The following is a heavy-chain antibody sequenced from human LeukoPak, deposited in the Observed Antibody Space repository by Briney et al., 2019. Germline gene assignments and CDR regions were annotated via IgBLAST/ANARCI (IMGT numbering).Heavy chain of an antibody. CDR2: ISSSSSYI. D-gene: IGHD3-10*01. J-gene: IGHJ4*02. Sequence: GGSLRLSCAASGFTFSSYSMNWVRQAPGKGLEWVSSISSSSSYIYYADSVKGRFTISRDNAKNSLYLQMNSLRAEDTAVYYCATNGDTMVRGVIPNFDYWGQGTLVTVSS. CDR1: GFTFSSYS. V-gene: IGHV3-21*01. CDR3: ATNGDTMVRGVIPNFDY.